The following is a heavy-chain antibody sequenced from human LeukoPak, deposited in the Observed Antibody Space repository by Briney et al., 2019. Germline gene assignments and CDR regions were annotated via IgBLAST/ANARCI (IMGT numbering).Heavy chain of an antibody. D-gene: IGHD2-15*01. V-gene: IGHV4-34*01. CDR2: INHSGST. J-gene: IGHJ5*02. CDR1: GGSFSGYY. Sequence: SETLSLTCADYGGSFSGYYWSWIRQPPGKGLEWIGEINHSGSTNYNLSLKSRVTISVDTSKNQFSLKLSSVTAADTAVYYCARGYWNWFDPWGQGTLVTVSS. CDR3: ARGYWNWFDP.